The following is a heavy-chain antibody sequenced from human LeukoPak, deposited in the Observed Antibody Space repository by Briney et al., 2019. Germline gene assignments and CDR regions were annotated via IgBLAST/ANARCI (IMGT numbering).Heavy chain of an antibody. V-gene: IGHV3-7*04. Sequence: GGSLRLSCAASGFTFSRFWMSWVRQAPGKGLEWVANIKRDGSEKYYVDSVKGRFTISRDNAKNSLYLQMNSLRAEDTAVFYCARDGTYTDYDPDFDIWGQGTLVTVSS. CDR3: ARDGTYTDYDPDFDI. J-gene: IGHJ4*02. D-gene: IGHD5-12*01. CDR2: IKRDGSEK. CDR1: GFTFSRFW.